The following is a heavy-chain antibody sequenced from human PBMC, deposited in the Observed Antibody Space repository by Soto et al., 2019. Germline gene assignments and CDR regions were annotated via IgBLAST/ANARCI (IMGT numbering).Heavy chain of an antibody. CDR3: ARYSYDTSGYDY. J-gene: IGHJ4*02. Sequence: SGPTLVNPTQTLTLTCTFSGFSLRSSGIYVSWIRQPPGKALEWLALIDWDDEDDDTYYNTSLKTRLTISKDTSQNQVVLTMANMDPVDTGTYYCARYSYDTSGYDYWGQGILVTVS. D-gene: IGHD3-22*01. CDR1: GFSLRSSGIY. CDR2: IDWDDEDDDT. V-gene: IGHV2-70*01.